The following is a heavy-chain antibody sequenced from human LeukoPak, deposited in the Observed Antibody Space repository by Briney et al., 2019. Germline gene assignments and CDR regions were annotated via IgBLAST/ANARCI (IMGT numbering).Heavy chain of an antibody. D-gene: IGHD5-24*01. J-gene: IGHJ4*02. CDR1: GDSISGGGYY. Sequence: SETLSLTCNVSGDSISGGGYYWSWIRQPAGKGLEWIGRIYTSGSTNYNPSLKSRVTMSVDTSKNQFSLKLSSVTAADTAVYYCAREAVRRDGYNPLGVFDYWGQGTLVTVSS. CDR2: IYTSGST. V-gene: IGHV4-61*02. CDR3: AREAVRRDGYNPLGVFDY.